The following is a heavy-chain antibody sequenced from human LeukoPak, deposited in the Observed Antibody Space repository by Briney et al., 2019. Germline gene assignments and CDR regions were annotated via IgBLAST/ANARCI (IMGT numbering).Heavy chain of an antibody. CDR2: IYYSGST. J-gene: IGHJ6*03. CDR1: GGSISSLY. Sequence: SETLSLTCAVSGGSISSLYWNWIRQPPGKGLEYIGYIYYSGSTNYNPSLRSRVAISIDTSKNQFSLKLNSVTVADTAIYYCARGSGSYGSNMDVWGKGTTVTISS. CDR3: ARGSGSYGSNMDV. V-gene: IGHV4-59*01. D-gene: IGHD3-10*01.